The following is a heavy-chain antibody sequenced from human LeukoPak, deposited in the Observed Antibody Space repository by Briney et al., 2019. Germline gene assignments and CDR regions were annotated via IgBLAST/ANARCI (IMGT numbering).Heavy chain of an antibody. J-gene: IGHJ4*02. CDR2: IYHSGST. CDR1: GYSISSGYY. V-gene: IGHV4-38-2*02. CDR3: ARDLVVATIGYYFDY. Sequence: SETLSLTCTVSGYSISSGYYWGWIRQPPGKGLEWIGSIYHSGSTYYNPSLKSRVTISVDTSKNQFSLKLSSVTAADTAVYYCARDLVVATIGYYFDYWGQGTLVTVSS. D-gene: IGHD5-12*01.